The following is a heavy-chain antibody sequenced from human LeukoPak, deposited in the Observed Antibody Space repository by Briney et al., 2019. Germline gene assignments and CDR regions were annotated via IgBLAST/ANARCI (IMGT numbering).Heavy chain of an antibody. CDR1: GFTFSSYW. Sequence: PGGSLRLSCAASGFTFSSYWMSWVRQAPGKGLEWVSAISGSGGKTYYAGSVKGRFTISRDNSKNTLYLQMNSLRVDDTAVYYCAKETTVTTYGAPFEYWGQGTLVTVSS. J-gene: IGHJ4*02. CDR2: ISGSGGKT. V-gene: IGHV3-23*01. CDR3: AKETTVTTYGAPFEY. D-gene: IGHD4-17*01.